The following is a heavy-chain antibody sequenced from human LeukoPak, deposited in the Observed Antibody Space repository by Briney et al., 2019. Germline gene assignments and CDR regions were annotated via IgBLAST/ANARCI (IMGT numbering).Heavy chain of an antibody. CDR3: ARYSSSWYFDY. D-gene: IGHD6-13*01. Sequence: SETLSLTCAVYGGSFSGYDWSWIRQPPGKGLEWIGEINHSGSTNYNPSLKSRVTISVDTSKNQFSLKLSSVTAADTAVYYCARYSSSWYFDYWGQGTLVTVSS. CDR1: GGSFSGYD. CDR2: INHSGST. V-gene: IGHV4-34*01. J-gene: IGHJ4*02.